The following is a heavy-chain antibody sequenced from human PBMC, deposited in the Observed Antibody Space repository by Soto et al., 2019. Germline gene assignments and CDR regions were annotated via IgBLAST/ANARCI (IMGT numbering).Heavy chain of an antibody. CDR3: AREYCGGDCYSGKKYFQH. CDR1: GFTFSSYW. V-gene: IGHV3-74*01. Sequence: GGSLSLSCAASGFTFSSYWMHWVRQAPGKGLVWVSRINSDGSSTSYAASVKGRFTNSRDNAKNTLYLQMNSLRAEDTAVYYCAREYCGGDCYSGKKYFQHWGQGTLVTVSS. D-gene: IGHD2-21*01. J-gene: IGHJ1*01. CDR2: INSDGSST.